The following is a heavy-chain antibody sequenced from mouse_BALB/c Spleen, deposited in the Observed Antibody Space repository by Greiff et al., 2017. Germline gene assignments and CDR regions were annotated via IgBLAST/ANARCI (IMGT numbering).Heavy chain of an antibody. CDR1: GYTFTSYW. Sequence: EVQLQQSGTVLARPGASVKMSCKASGYTFTSYWMHWVKQRPGQGLEWIGAIYPGNSDTSYNQKFKGKAKLTAVTSTSTAYMELSSLTNEDSAVYYCTREMNGNYVYFDYWGQGTTLTVSS. CDR2: IYPGNSDT. D-gene: IGHD2-1*01. CDR3: TREMNGNYVYFDY. J-gene: IGHJ2*01. V-gene: IGHV1-5*01.